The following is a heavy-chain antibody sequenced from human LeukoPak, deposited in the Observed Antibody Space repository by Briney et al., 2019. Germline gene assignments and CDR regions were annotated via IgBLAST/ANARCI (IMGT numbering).Heavy chain of an antibody. J-gene: IGHJ4*02. CDR2: ISSSGTTI. Sequence: PGGSLRLSCVAFGFTFSDYYMSWIRQAPGKGLEWVSSISSSGTTIYYADSVKGRFTISRDNAKNSLYLQMNSLRAEDTAVYYCARDRDGWNYFDYWGQGTQVTVSS. D-gene: IGHD5-24*01. V-gene: IGHV3-11*01. CDR3: ARDRDGWNYFDY. CDR1: GFTFSDYY.